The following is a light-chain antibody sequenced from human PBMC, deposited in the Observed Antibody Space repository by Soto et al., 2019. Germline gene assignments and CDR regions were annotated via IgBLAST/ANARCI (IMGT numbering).Light chain of an antibody. J-gene: IGKJ1*01. V-gene: IGKV3-15*01. Sequence: IVMTQSPATRSMSPGERATLSSRASQSLNRDLAWYQKKPGQSPSILIFGASIRATGIPARFSGSGSGTEFNLTIGRLQSEGCALYECQQYNNWTGTFGQGTKVDIK. CDR3: QQYNNWTGT. CDR1: QSLNRD. CDR2: GAS.